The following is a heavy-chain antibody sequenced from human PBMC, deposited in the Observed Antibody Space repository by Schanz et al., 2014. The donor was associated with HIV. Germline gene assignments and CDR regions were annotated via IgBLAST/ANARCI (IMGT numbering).Heavy chain of an antibody. CDR1: GFTFDDYA. V-gene: IGHV3-9*01. D-gene: IGHD3-3*01. CDR2: ISWNSGSI. J-gene: IGHJ6*02. CDR3: ARDWRPNYDFWSGSIGVIGMDV. Sequence: EVQLVESGGGLVQPGRSLRLSCAASGFTFDDYAMHWVRQAPGKGLEWVSGISWNSGSIGYADSVKGRFTISRDNAKNSLYLQMNSLRAEDTAVYYCARDWRPNYDFWSGSIGVIGMDVWGQGTTVTVSS.